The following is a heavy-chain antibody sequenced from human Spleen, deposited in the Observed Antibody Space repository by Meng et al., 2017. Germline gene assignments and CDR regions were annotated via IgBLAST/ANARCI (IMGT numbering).Heavy chain of an antibody. Sequence: GESLKISCAASGFTVSGNYMSWVRQAPGKGLEWVSVIYSGGNTYYADSVKGRFTISRHNFKNTLYLQMNSLRPEDTAVYYCARAPPVVRGVMGAFDIWGQGTMVTVSS. CDR1: GFTVSGNY. J-gene: IGHJ3*02. V-gene: IGHV3-53*04. CDR3: ARAPPVVRGVMGAFDI. D-gene: IGHD3-10*01. CDR2: IYSGGNT.